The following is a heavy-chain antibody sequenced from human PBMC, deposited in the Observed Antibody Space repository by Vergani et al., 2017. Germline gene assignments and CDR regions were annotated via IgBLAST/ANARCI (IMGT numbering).Heavy chain of an antibody. J-gene: IGHJ5*02. Sequence: EVQLLESGGGLVQPGGSLRLSCAASGFTFSSYAMSWVRQAPGKGLEWVSAISGSGGSTYYADSVKGRFTISRDNSTNTLYLQMNSLRAEYTAVYYCAKGPRIAVAGTWFDPWGQGTLVTVSS. CDR3: AKGPRIAVAGTWFDP. CDR1: GFTFSSYA. D-gene: IGHD6-19*01. CDR2: ISGSGGST. V-gene: IGHV3-23*01.